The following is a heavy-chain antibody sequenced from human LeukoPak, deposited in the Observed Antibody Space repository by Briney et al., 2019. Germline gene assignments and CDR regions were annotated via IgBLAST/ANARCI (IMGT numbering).Heavy chain of an antibody. CDR1: GGSINNYY. V-gene: IGHV4-4*07. J-gene: IGHJ3*02. CDR2: IYSGGSA. D-gene: IGHD3-10*01. CDR3: ARGWGYYGSGSFVI. Sequence: SETLSLTCSVSGGSINNYYWSWIRQPAGKGLEWIGRIYSGGSANYNPSLKSRVTMSVDTSKNQFSLKLSSVTAADTAVYYCARGWGYYGSGSFVIWGQGTMVTVSS.